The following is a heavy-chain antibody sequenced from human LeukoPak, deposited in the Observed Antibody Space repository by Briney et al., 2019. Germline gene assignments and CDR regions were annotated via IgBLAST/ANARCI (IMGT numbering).Heavy chain of an antibody. D-gene: IGHD5-12*01. CDR1: GGSITSYY. CDR3: AREVVVATTGFDY. Sequence: SQTLSLTCTVSGGSITSYYWSWIRQPAGKGLEWIGRIYTSGSTNYNPSLKSRVTISVDTSKNQFSLKLSSVTAADTAVYYCAREVVVATTGFDYWGQGTLVTVSS. J-gene: IGHJ4*02. CDR2: IYTSGST. V-gene: IGHV4-4*07.